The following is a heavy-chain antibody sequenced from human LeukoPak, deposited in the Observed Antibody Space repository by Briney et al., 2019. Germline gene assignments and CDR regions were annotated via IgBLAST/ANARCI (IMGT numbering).Heavy chain of an antibody. CDR2: ISSSSSYI. CDR1: GFTFSSYS. V-gene: IGHV3-21*01. D-gene: IGHD1-7*01. Sequence: GGSLRLSCAASGFTFSSYSMNWVRQAPGKGLEWVSSISSSSSYIYYADSVKGRFTISRDNARNSLYLQMSSLRAEETAIYYCARGTIQAPGADYWGQGTLVTVSS. J-gene: IGHJ4*02. CDR3: ARGTIQAPGADY.